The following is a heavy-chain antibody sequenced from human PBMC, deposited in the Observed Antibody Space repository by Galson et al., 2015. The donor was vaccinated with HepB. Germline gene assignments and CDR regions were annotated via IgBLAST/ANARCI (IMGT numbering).Heavy chain of an antibody. J-gene: IGHJ5*02. CDR3: ARGRVVWHIVVVTAIFKPSTPSGWFDP. CDR1: GGSFSGYY. D-gene: IGHD2-21*02. Sequence: LTCAVYGGSFSGYYWSWIRQPPGKGLEWIGEINHSGSTNYNPSLKSRVTISVDTSKNQFSLKLSSVTAADTAVYYCARGRVVWHIVVVTAIFKPSTPSGWFDPWGQGTLVTVSS. V-gene: IGHV4-34*01. CDR2: INHSGST.